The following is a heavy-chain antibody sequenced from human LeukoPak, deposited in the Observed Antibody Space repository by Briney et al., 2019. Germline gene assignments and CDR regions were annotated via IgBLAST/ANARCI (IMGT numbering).Heavy chain of an antibody. CDR2: IYSGGST. D-gene: IGHD6-19*01. Sequence: GGSLRLSCAASGFTVSSNYMSWVRQAPGKGLEWVSVIYSGGSTYYADSVKGRFTISRDNSKNTLYLQMNSLRAEDTAVYYCARDRPSYSSGWKNAFDSWGHGTRVTVSS. CDR3: ARDRPSYSSGWKNAFDS. CDR1: GFTVSSNY. J-gene: IGHJ3*02. V-gene: IGHV3-53*01.